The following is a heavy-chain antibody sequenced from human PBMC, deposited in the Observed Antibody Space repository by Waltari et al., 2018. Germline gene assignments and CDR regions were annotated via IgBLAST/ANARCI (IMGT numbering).Heavy chain of an antibody. D-gene: IGHD1-26*01. CDR1: GGTFSSYA. J-gene: IGHJ6*03. V-gene: IGHV1-69*04. CDR2: IIPILGIA. CDR3: ARGGGSYYDYYYYYYMDV. Sequence: QVQLVQSGAEVKKPGSSVKVSCKASGGTFSSYAISWVRQAPGQGLEWMGGIIPILGIANYAQKFQGRVTITADESTSTAYMELSSLRSEDTAVYYCARGGGSYYDYYYYYYMDVWGKGTTVTVSS.